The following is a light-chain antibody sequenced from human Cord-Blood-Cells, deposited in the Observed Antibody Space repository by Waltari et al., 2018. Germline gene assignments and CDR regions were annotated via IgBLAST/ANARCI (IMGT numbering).Light chain of an antibody. CDR3: SSYTSSSTLYV. CDR1: SSDVGGYNY. J-gene: IGLJ1*01. Sequence: QSALTQPASVSGSPGQSITISCTGTSSDVGGYNYVSWYQQHPGKAPKLMSYDVSKRPSWVSNRFAGSKSGNTASLTISGLQAEDEADYYCSSYTSSSTLYVFGTGTKVTVL. V-gene: IGLV2-14*01. CDR2: DVS.